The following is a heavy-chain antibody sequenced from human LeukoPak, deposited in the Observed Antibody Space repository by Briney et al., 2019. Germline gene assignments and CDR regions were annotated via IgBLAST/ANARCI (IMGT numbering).Heavy chain of an antibody. CDR1: GFTFSNAW. D-gene: IGHD3-9*01. V-gene: IGHV3-15*01. CDR3: TTDLVLRYFDWFPRGFDY. J-gene: IGHJ4*02. Sequence: GGSLRLSCAASGFTFSNAWMGWVRQAPGKGLEWVGRIKSKTDGGTTDYAAPVKGRFTISRDDSKNTLYLQMNSLKTEDTAVYYCTTDLVLRYFDWFPRGFDYWGQGTLVTVSS. CDR2: IKSKTDGGTT.